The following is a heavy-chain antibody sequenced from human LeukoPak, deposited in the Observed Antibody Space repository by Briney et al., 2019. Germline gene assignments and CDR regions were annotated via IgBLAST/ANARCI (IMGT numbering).Heavy chain of an antibody. J-gene: IGHJ4*02. CDR1: GFTFSSYG. CDR3: AKDRDVLRYFDWLSGFDY. CDR2: IWYDGSNK. D-gene: IGHD3-9*01. Sequence: GGSLRLSCAASGFTFSSYGMHWVRQAPGKGLEWVAVIWYDGSNKYYADSVKGRFTTSRDNSKNTLYLQMNSLRAEDTAVYYCAKDRDVLRYFDWLSGFDYWGQGTLVTVSS. V-gene: IGHV3-33*06.